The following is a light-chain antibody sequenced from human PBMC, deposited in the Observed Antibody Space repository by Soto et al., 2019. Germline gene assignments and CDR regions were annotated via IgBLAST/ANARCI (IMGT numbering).Light chain of an antibody. Sequence: FPQSPRALSLSQGERATLSCRASQSVSNNYLAWYQQKPGQAPRLLIYGASNRATGIPDRFSGSGSGTDFTLTISRLEPEDFAVYYCQQYGSSGTLGQGTKVDI. CDR3: QQYGSSGT. J-gene: IGKJ1*01. CDR1: QSVSNNY. CDR2: GAS. V-gene: IGKV3-20*01.